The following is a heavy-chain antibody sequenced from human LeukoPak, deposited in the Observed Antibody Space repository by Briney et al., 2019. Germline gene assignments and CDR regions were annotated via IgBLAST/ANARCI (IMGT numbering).Heavy chain of an antibody. J-gene: IGHJ4*02. CDR1: GFTFSNAW. CDR3: TTRIAAAGTGGDY. V-gene: IGHV3-15*07. Sequence: RGSLRLSCAASGFTFSNAWMNWVRQAPGKGLEWVGRIKSKTDGGTTDYAAPVKGRFTISRDDSKNTLYLQMNSLKTEDTAVYYCTTRIAAAGTGGDYWGQGTLVTVSS. CDR2: IKSKTDGGTT. D-gene: IGHD6-13*01.